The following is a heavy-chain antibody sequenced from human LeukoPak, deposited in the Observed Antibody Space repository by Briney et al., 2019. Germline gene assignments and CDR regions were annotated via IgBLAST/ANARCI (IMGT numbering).Heavy chain of an antibody. CDR2: ISHIGST. J-gene: IGHJ3*02. CDR3: ARDRISIHALDM. CDR1: GASISGHY. V-gene: IGHV4-59*11. Sequence: SETLSLTCTVSGASISGHYLTWLRQPPGKGLEWIGYISHIGSTNYNPSLKSRVTISVDTSKNQFSLKLTSVTAADTAVYYCARDRISIHALDMWGQGTMVTVSS. D-gene: IGHD6-6*01.